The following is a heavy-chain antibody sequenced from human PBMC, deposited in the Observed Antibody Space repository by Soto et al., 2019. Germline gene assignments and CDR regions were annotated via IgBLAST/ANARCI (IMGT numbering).Heavy chain of an antibody. J-gene: IGHJ4*02. D-gene: IGHD4-17*01. Sequence: EVQLLESGGGLVQPGGSLRLSCAASGFTFSTYAMTWVRQAPGKGLEWVSGISGSGGPTYYADSVKGRFTISRDNSKNTRYLLMNNLSAEDKAVYYCARDGKIGDYEHWGQGTLVTVSS. V-gene: IGHV3-23*01. CDR3: ARDGKIGDYEH. CDR1: GFTFSTYA. CDR2: ISGSGGPT.